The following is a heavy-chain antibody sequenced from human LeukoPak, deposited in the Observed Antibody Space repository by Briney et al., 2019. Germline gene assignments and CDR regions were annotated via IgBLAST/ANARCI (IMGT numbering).Heavy chain of an antibody. V-gene: IGHV3-66*01. CDR1: GFTVSGTY. CDR3: ARDSLDYGDYAEYFQH. CDR2: IYAGGAT. Sequence: GGSLRLSCAASGFTVSGTYMNWVRQGPGKGLEWVSVIYAGGATFYADSVKGRFTISRDNSKNTLYLQMNSLRAEDTAVYYCARDSLDYGDYAEYFQHWGQGTLVTVSS. J-gene: IGHJ1*01. D-gene: IGHD4-17*01.